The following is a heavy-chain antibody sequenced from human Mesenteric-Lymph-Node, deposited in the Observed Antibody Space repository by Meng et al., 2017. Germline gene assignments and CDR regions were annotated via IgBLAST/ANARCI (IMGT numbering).Heavy chain of an antibody. Sequence: HVQLIESGTGLVKPSQTPSLTCTVSGDSFNSPDYYWSWIRQPPEKGLEWIGYIYYSGSTYYNPSLKSRVSISGDTSNKQFSLKLTSVTAADTAVYYCARSPYSGSALPFFDYWGQGSLVTVSS. V-gene: IGHV4-30-4*01. CDR1: GDSFNSPDYY. CDR3: ARSPYSGSALPFFDY. J-gene: IGHJ4*02. CDR2: IYYSGST. D-gene: IGHD1-26*01.